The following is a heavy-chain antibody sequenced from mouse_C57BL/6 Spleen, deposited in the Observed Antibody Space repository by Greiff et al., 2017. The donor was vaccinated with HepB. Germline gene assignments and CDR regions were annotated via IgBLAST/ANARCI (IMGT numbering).Heavy chain of an antibody. CDR3: ARGAGGNHPCYFDY. CDR2: IYPGDGDT. J-gene: IGHJ2*01. V-gene: IGHV1-80*01. CDR1: GYAFSSYW. D-gene: IGHD2-1*01. Sequence: QVQLKESGAELVKPGASVKISCKASGYAFSSYWMNWVKQRPGKGLEWIGQIYPGDGDTNYKGKFKGKATLTADKSSSTAYMQLSSLTSEDSAFYFCARGAGGNHPCYFDYWGQGTTLTVPS.